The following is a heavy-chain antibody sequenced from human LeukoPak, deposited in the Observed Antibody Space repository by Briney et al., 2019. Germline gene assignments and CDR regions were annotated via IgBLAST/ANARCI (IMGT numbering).Heavy chain of an antibody. CDR3: ARESTYCSGGSCYRRPFDY. CDR1: GGSISSYY. D-gene: IGHD2-15*01. J-gene: IGHJ4*02. Sequence: MSSGTLSLTCTVSGGSISSYYWSWIRQPPGKGLEWIGYIYYSGSTNYNPSLKSRVTISVDTSKNQFSLKLSSVTAADTAVYYCARESTYCSGGSCYRRPFDYWGQGTLVTVSS. CDR2: IYYSGST. V-gene: IGHV4-59*01.